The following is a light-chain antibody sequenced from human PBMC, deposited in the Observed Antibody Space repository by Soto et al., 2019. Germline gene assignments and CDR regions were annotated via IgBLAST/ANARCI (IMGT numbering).Light chain of an antibody. CDR1: SSDIGTNA. CDR3: AAWYDSRNGDV. CDR2: SND. Sequence: QSVLTQPPSASGTPVQRVTLVCSGSSSDIGTNAVCWYQQLPGAAPKLLIESNDQRPSGVPDRFHGSKSGAAASLAIRGHQSEDEADYYCAAWYDSRNGDVFGTGTKRTVL. V-gene: IGLV1-44*01. J-gene: IGLJ1*01.